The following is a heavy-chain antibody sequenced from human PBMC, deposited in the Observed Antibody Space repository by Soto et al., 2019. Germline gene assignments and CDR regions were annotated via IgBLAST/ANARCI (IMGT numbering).Heavy chain of an antibody. CDR2: ISGGDDV. J-gene: IGHJ3*01. Sequence: GGSLRLSCAASGFTFSTYAMNWVRQSPGKGLEWVSSISGGDDVKYADSVKGRFTISRDTSKNMLYLQLNSLRAEDTAIYFCAESQQWVDSRDGFDFWGQGTRVTVSS. D-gene: IGHD6-19*01. CDR3: AESQQWVDSRDGFDF. V-gene: IGHV3-23*01. CDR1: GFTFSTYA.